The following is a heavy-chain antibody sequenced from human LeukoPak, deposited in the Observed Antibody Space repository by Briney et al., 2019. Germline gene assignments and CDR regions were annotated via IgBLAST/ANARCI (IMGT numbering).Heavy chain of an antibody. CDR1: GSTFSSYA. CDR2: ISYDGSNK. Sequence: GRSLRLSCAASGSTFSSYAMHWVRQAPGKGLEWVAVISYDGSNKYYADSVKGRFTISRDNSKNTLYLQMNSLRAEDTAVYYCARAIAAAGTGWFDPWGQGTLVTVSS. V-gene: IGHV3-30*04. CDR3: ARAIAAAGTGWFDP. D-gene: IGHD6-13*01. J-gene: IGHJ5*02.